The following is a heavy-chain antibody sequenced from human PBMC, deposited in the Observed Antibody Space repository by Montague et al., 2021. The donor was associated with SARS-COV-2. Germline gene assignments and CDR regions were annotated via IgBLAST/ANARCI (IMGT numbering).Heavy chain of an antibody. V-gene: IGHV3-13*01. CDR2: IGSAGDT. D-gene: IGHD3-9*01. J-gene: IGHJ6*02. CDR1: GFTFSSYD. Sequence: SLRLSCAASGFTFSSYDMHWVRQTTGKGLEWVSAIGSAGDTYYPGSVTGRFTISRENAKNSLYLQMNSLSAGDTAVYYCARGLRYFDWSPYDMDVWGQGTTVTVSS. CDR3: ARGLRYFDWSPYDMDV.